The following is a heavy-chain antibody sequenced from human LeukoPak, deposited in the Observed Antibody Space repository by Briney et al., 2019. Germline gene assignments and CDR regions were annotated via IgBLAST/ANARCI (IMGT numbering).Heavy chain of an antibody. CDR3: ARDYGDYGFPASD. CDR2: IIPIFGTA. V-gene: IGHV1-69*13. D-gene: IGHD4-17*01. J-gene: IGHJ4*02. Sequence: SVKVSCKASGGTFSGYAISWVRQAPGQGLEWMGGIIPIFGTANYAQKFQGRVTITADESTSTAYMELSSLRSEDTAVYYCARDYGDYGFPASDWGQGTLVTVSS. CDR1: GGTFSGYA.